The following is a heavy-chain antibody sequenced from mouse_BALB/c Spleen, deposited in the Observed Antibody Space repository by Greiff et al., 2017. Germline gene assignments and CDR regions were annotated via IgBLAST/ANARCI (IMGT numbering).Heavy chain of an antibody. CDR1: GYTFSSYW. V-gene: IGHV1-9*01. CDR2: ILPGSGST. J-gene: IGHJ3*01. Sequence: LVESGAELMKPGASVKISCKATGYTFSSYWIEWVKQRPGHGLEWIGEILPGSGSTNYNEKFKGKATFTADTSSNTAYMQLSSLTSEDSAVYYCARGNGYGWFAYWGQGTLVTVSA. CDR3: ARGNGYGWFAY. D-gene: IGHD2-2*01.